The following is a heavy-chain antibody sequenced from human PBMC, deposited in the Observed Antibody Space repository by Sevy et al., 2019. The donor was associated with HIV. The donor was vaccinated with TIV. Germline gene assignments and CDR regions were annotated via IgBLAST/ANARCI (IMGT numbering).Heavy chain of an antibody. CDR2: IYYSGST. D-gene: IGHD6-19*01. Sequence: SETLSLTCTVSGGSISSSSYYWGWIRQPPGKGLEWIGSIYYSGSTYYNPSLKSRVTISADTSKNQFSLKLSSVTAADSAVYYCAKGQWLVHDYWGQGTLVTVSS. CDR3: AKGQWLVHDY. J-gene: IGHJ4*02. V-gene: IGHV4-39*01. CDR1: GGSISSSSYY.